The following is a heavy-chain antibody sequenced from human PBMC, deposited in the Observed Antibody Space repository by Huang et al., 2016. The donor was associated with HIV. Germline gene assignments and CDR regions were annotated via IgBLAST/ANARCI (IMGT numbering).Heavy chain of an antibody. CDR2: INTNTENP. J-gene: IGHJ4*02. CDR1: GYTFTSYA. Sequence: QVQLVKSGSELKKPGASVKVSCKASGYTFTSYAMNWVIQAPGQGLEWMGWINTNTENPTYAQGFTGRFVFSLDTSVSTAYLQISSLKAEDTAVYYCARGLFDYWGQGTLVTVSS. CDR3: ARGLFDY. V-gene: IGHV7-4-1*02.